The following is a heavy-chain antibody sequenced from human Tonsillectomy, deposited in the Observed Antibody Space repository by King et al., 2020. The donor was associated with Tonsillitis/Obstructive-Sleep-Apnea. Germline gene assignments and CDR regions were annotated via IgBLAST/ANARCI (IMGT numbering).Heavy chain of an antibody. CDR1: GFTFSNAW. V-gene: IGHV3-15*01. CDR3: TTSRGDYDILTGYYEAGAFDI. CDR2: IKSKTDGGTT. Sequence: VQLVESGGGLVKPGGSLRLSCAASGFTFSNAWMSWVRQAPGKGLEWVGRIKSKTDGGTTDYAAPVKGSFTISRDDSKNTLYLQMNSLKTEDTAVYYCTTSRGDYDILTGYYEAGAFDIWGQGTMVTVSS. D-gene: IGHD3-9*01. J-gene: IGHJ3*02.